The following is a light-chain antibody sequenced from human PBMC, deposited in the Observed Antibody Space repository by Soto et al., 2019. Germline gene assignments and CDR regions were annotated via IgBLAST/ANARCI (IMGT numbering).Light chain of an antibody. CDR1: QTIGTF. V-gene: IGKV1-39*01. CDR2: GAS. CDR3: QQTYRTPFT. Sequence: DIQMTQSPSSLSASVGDRVNITCRTGQTIGTFLNWYQQKVGKAPKLLIFGASNLQSAVPSRFSGSGSGTEFTLTVSSLEAEDFATYDCQQTYRTPFTFGGGTKVEIK. J-gene: IGKJ4*01.